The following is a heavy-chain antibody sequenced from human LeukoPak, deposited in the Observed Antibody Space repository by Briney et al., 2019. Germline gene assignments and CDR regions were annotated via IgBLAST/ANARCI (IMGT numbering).Heavy chain of an antibody. V-gene: IGHV3-74*01. CDR3: GRETSTSFDI. D-gene: IGHD2-2*01. J-gene: IGHJ3*02. CDR1: GFTFSGYW. CDR2: INSDGSST. Sequence: PGGSLRLSRAASGFTFSGYWMHWVGEAPGKGLVWVSRINSDGSSTSYADSVKGRFTISRDNAKNTLYLQMNSLRAEDTAVYYCGRETSTSFDIWGQGTMVTVSS.